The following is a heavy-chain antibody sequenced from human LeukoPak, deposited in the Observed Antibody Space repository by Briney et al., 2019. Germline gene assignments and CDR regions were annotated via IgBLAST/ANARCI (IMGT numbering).Heavy chain of an antibody. Sequence: ASVKVSCKASGYTFTSYGISWVRQAPGQGLEWMGWISAYNGNTNYAQKLQGRVTMTTDTSTDTAYMELSSLRSEDTAVYYCATVNCSSTSCYIRGPNWFDPWGQGTLVTVSS. J-gene: IGHJ5*02. CDR1: GYTFTSYG. CDR2: ISAYNGNT. D-gene: IGHD2-2*02. V-gene: IGHV1-18*01. CDR3: ATVNCSSTSCYIRGPNWFDP.